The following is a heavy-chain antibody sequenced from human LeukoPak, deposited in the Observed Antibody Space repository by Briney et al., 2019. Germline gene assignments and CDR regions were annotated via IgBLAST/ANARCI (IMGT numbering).Heavy chain of an antibody. CDR3: AREGVEMATTAFDY. V-gene: IGHV3-21*01. CDR1: GFTFSSYS. Sequence: GGSLRLSCAASGFTFSSYSMNWVRQAPGKGLGWVSSISSSSSYIYYADSVKGRFTISRDNAKNSLYLQMNSLRAEDTAVFYCAREGVEMATTAFDYWGQGTLVTVSS. CDR2: ISSSSSYI. J-gene: IGHJ4*02. D-gene: IGHD5-24*01.